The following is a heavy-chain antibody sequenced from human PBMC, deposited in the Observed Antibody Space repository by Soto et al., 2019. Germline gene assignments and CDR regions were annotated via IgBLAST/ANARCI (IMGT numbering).Heavy chain of an antibody. CDR3: TQDAGSRDWLTVN. D-gene: IGHD3-9*01. V-gene: IGHV3-23*01. Sequence: EVQLLEFGGDLVQPGGSLRLSCAASGFTFTSYAMSWIRQAPGKGLQWVSAITGGGDNTYYTDSVKGRLTISRDNSQHTLYLPMNSLRAEDPAFYYCTQDAGSRDWLTVNWGQGTLVTVPS. CDR1: GFTFTSYA. CDR2: ITGGGDNT. J-gene: IGHJ4*02.